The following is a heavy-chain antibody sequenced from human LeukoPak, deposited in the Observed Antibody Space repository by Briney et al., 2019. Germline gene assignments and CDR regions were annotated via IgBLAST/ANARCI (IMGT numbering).Heavy chain of an antibody. D-gene: IGHD4-17*01. CDR3: ARYHDYGDYKRYLDP. V-gene: IGHV3-30*04. CDR2: ISIDGRNE. Sequence: GGSLRLSCAASGFIFSIYAIHWVRQAPGKGLEWVAVISIDGRNEYYADSVKGRFTVSRDNSKNTLYLQMNSLRAEDTAVYYCARYHDYGDYKRYLDPWGQGILVTVSS. J-gene: IGHJ5*02. CDR1: GFIFSIYA.